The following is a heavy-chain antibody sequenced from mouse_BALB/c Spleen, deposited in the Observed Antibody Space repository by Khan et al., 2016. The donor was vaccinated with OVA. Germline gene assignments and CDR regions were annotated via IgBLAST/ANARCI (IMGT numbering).Heavy chain of an antibody. D-gene: IGHD2-5*01. CDR1: GYTFTSYV. J-gene: IGHJ3*01. V-gene: IGHV1S136*01. Sequence: IQLVQSGPELVKPGASVKMSCKASGYTFTSYVMHWVKQKPGQGLEWIGYIYPFNGDTFYNAKFKDKATLTSDKSSSTAYMELSSLTSEDSAVDFCAPVGSHYVSFAYWGQGTLVTVSA. CDR3: APVGSHYVSFAY. CDR2: IYPFNGDT.